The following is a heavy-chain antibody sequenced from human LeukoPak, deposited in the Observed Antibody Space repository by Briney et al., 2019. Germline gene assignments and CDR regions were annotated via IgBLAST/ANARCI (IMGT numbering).Heavy chain of an antibody. V-gene: IGHV3-30*04. CDR1: GFTFSSYA. D-gene: IGHD1-26*01. CDR3: ARDPYSGTYGNTYYYYMGV. Sequence: GGSLRLSCAASGFTFSSYAMHGVREAPGKGLEWVAVLSYDGSNKYYADSVKGRFTISRDNARNSLYLQMNSLRVEDTAVYYCARDPYSGTYGNTYYYYMGVWGKGTTVTISS. CDR2: LSYDGSNK. J-gene: IGHJ6*03.